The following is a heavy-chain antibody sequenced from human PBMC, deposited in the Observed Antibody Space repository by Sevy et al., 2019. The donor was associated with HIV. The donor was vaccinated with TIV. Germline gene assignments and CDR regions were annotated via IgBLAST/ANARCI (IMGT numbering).Heavy chain of an antibody. CDR2: ISWDGGST. CDR1: GFTFDDYT. D-gene: IGHD6-13*01. Sequence: GGSLRLSCAASGFTFDDYTMHWVRQAPGMGLEWVSLISWDGGSTYYADSVKGRFTISRDNSKNYLYLQMNSLRTEDTALYYCAKDAVIAAAARVGFPDYWGQGTLVTVSS. CDR3: AKDAVIAAAARVGFPDY. V-gene: IGHV3-43*01. J-gene: IGHJ4*02.